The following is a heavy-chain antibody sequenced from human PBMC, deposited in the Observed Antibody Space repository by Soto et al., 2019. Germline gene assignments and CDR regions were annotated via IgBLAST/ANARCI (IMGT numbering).Heavy chain of an antibody. D-gene: IGHD3-9*01. CDR2: INHSGST. J-gene: IGHJ5*02. CDR3: ARGLGLRRRYFDWLSNNWFDP. CDR1: GGSFSGYY. Sequence: NPSETLSLTCAVYGGSFSGYYWSWIRQPPGKGLEWIGEINHSGSTNYNPSLKSRVTISVDTSKNQFSLKLSSVTAADTAVYYCARGLGLRRRYFDWLSNNWFDPWGQGTLVTVSS. V-gene: IGHV4-34*01.